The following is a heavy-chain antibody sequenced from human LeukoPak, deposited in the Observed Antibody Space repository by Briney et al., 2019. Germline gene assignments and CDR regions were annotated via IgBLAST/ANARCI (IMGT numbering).Heavy chain of an antibody. CDR3: AAGAFGGFDY. J-gene: IGHJ4*02. CDR1: GFTFSSYG. CDR2: ISSGDTI. V-gene: IGHV3-48*02. D-gene: IGHD3-16*01. Sequence: GGSLTLSCAASGFTFSSYGMNWVRQAPGKGLEWVSHISSGDTIYYADSVKGRFTISRNNAKNSLYLQMNSLRDEDTAVYYCAAGAFGGFDYWGQGTLVTVSS.